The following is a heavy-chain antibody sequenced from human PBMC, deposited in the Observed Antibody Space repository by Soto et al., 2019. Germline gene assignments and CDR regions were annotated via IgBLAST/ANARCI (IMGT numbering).Heavy chain of an antibody. V-gene: IGHV1-18*04. Sequence: ASVKVSCKASVYTFTSYGISWLRQAPGQGLEWMGWISAYNGNTNYSQKLQGRVTMTTDNSKNTLYMQMKSLRAEDTAVYYCEKALSGSYRGYFDYWAQGTLVTVYS. CDR1: VYTFTSYG. J-gene: IGHJ4*02. CDR3: EKALSGSYRGYFDY. CDR2: ISAYNGNT. D-gene: IGHD1-26*01.